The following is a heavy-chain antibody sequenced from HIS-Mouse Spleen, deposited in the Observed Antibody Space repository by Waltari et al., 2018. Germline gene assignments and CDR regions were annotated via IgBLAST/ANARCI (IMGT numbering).Heavy chain of an antibody. V-gene: IGHV3-30-3*01. Sequence: QVQLVESGGGVVQPGRSLRLSCAASGLTFSSYAMHWVRQAPGKGLEWVAVISYDGSNKSYADSVKGRFTISRDNSKNTLYLQMNSLRAEDTAVYYCARGFVDTAMVDYWGQGTLVTVSS. CDR2: ISYDGSNK. J-gene: IGHJ4*02. CDR1: GLTFSSYA. CDR3: ARGFVDTAMVDY. D-gene: IGHD5-18*01.